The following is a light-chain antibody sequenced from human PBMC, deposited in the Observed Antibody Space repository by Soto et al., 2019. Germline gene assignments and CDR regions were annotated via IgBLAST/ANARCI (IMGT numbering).Light chain of an antibody. V-gene: IGKV1-9*01. CDR3: QQLNSYPPF. CDR2: AAS. Sequence: DIQLTQSPSFLSASVGDRVTITCRASQGISSYLAWYQQKPGKAPKLLIYAASTLQSGVPSRFGGSGSGTEFTLTISSLQPEDFATYCCQQLNSYPPFFGGGTKVEIK. CDR1: QGISSY. J-gene: IGKJ4*01.